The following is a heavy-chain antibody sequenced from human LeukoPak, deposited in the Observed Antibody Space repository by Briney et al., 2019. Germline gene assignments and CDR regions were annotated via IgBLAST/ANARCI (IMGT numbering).Heavy chain of an antibody. V-gene: IGHV1-69*04. CDR3: AREQYSSSWYNSDAFDI. CDR1: GGTFSSYA. Sequence: SVKVSCKASGGTFSSYAISWVRQAPGQGLEWMGRIIPILGIANYAQKFQGRVTITADKSTSTAYMELSSLRSEDTAVYYCAREQYSSSWYNSDAFDIWGQGTMVTVSS. J-gene: IGHJ3*02. CDR2: IIPILGIA. D-gene: IGHD6-13*01.